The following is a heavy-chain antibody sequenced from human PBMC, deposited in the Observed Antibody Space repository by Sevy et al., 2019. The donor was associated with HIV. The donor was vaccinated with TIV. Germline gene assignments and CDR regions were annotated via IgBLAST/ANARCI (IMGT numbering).Heavy chain of an antibody. D-gene: IGHD1-26*01. CDR3: ANDGGSYYVVKFHQ. J-gene: IGHJ1*01. CDR2: MNSITSTI. CDR1: GFTFSSYS. Sequence: GGSLRLSCVGSGFTFSSYSMNWVRQAPGKGLEWLSYMNSITSTIYYADSVKGRFTISRDNANNKLYLQMNSLRAEDTAVYYCANDGGSYYVVKFHQWGQGTLVTVSS. V-gene: IGHV3-48*01.